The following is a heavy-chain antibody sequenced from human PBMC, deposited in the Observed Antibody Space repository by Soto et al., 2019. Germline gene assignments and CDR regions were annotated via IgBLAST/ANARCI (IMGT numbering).Heavy chain of an antibody. D-gene: IGHD6-6*01. Sequence: QVQLVQSGAVVKKPGASVKVSCKASGYTFTNYGISWVRQAPGQGLGWMGWISAYNGNTNYAQKLQGRVTMTTDTSTSTAYMELRSLRSDDTAVYYCARVGDSSSPNYYYYGMDVWGQGTTVTVSS. J-gene: IGHJ6*02. CDR2: ISAYNGNT. CDR3: ARVGDSSSPNYYYYGMDV. CDR1: GYTFTNYG. V-gene: IGHV1-18*01.